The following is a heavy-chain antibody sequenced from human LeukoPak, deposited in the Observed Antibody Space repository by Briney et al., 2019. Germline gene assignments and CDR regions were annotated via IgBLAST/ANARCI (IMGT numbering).Heavy chain of an antibody. CDR3: AREGMYSSSSYFDY. Sequence: SETLSLTCTVSGGSISSYYWTWIRQPPGKGLEWIGFIYHSGSTDYNPSLKSRVTMSLDMPKNQFSLRLSSVTAADTAVYYCAREGMYSSSSYFDYWGQGTLVTVSS. CDR1: GGSISSYY. CDR2: IYHSGST. J-gene: IGHJ4*02. D-gene: IGHD6-6*01. V-gene: IGHV4-59*01.